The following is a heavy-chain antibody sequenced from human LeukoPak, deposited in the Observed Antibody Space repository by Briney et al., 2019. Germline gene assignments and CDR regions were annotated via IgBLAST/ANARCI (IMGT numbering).Heavy chain of an antibody. D-gene: IGHD5-12*01. Sequence: PGGSLRLSCAASGFTFSSYEMNWVRQAPGKGLEWVSYISSSGRTIYYADSVKGRFTISRDNAKNSLYLQMNSLRAEDTAVYYCARDGASYIAATNDFDYWGQGTLVTVSS. CDR1: GFTFSSYE. CDR3: ARDGASYIAATNDFDY. J-gene: IGHJ4*02. V-gene: IGHV3-48*03. CDR2: ISSSGRTI.